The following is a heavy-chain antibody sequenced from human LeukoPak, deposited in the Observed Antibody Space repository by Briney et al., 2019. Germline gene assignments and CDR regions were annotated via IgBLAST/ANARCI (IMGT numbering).Heavy chain of an antibody. Sequence: GGSLRLSCAASGFTFSSYAMSWVRQAPGKGLEWVSAISGSGGSTYYADSVKGRFTISRDNSKNTLYLQMNSLRAEDTAVYYCASYYYDSSGYPSPLDYWGQGTLVTVSS. CDR2: ISGSGGST. J-gene: IGHJ4*02. CDR3: ASYYYDSSGYPSPLDY. CDR1: GFTFSSYA. D-gene: IGHD3-22*01. V-gene: IGHV3-23*01.